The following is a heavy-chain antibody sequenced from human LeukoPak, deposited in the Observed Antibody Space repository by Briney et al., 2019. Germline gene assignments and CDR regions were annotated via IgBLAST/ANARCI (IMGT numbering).Heavy chain of an antibody. V-gene: IGHV3-30*02. Sequence: PGGSLRLSCAASGFTFSSYGMHWVRQAPGKGLEWVAFIRYDGSNKYYADSVKGRFTIYRDNSKNTMYLQMHRLRAEETAVYYCAKFWATAMVSDYWGQGTLVTVSS. J-gene: IGHJ4*02. CDR3: AKFWATAMVSDY. CDR2: IRYDGSNK. D-gene: IGHD5-18*01. CDR1: GFTFSSYG.